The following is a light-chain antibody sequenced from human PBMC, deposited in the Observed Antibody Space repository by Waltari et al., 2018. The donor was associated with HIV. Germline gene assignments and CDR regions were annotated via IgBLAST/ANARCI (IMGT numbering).Light chain of an antibody. J-gene: IGKJ1*01. V-gene: IGKV4-1*01. CDR2: WAS. CDR1: QSLLYSANNKNY. CDR3: HQYFSAPWT. Sequence: ERATINCKSSQSLLYSANNKNYLAWSQQRPGQPPKLLIYWASARESGVPDRFSGSGSGTDFTLTISSLQADDVAVYYCHQYFSAPWTFGQGTKVEIK.